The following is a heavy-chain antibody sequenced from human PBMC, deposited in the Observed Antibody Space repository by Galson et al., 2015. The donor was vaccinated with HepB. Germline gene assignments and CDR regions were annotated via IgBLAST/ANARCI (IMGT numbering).Heavy chain of an antibody. CDR1: GGSISSYC. D-gene: IGHD3-22*01. J-gene: IGHJ2*01. V-gene: IGHV4-59*08. Sequence: ETLSLTCTASGGSISSYCWSWIRRPPGKGLEWIGYIYNSGSSNQNLSLKSRVTISVDMSKSQFSLKLSSVTAADTAVYYCARLSNYYYDSSVYYQGGYFDLWGRGALVTVSS. CDR2: IYNSGSS. CDR3: ARLSNYYYDSSVYYQGGYFDL.